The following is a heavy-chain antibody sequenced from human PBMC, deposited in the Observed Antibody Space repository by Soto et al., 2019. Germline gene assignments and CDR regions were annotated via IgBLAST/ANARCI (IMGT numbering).Heavy chain of an antibody. J-gene: IGHJ4*02. Sequence: SVKVSCKASGGTYSSYTFSWVRQATGQGLQWMGGINGISGKTDYAQKFQGRLTIAADTSMSTVYMELSSLRSEDTAVYYCARGESVVGDYWGQGTLVTVSS. CDR1: GGTYSSYT. D-gene: IGHD2-15*01. CDR3: ARGESVVGDY. CDR2: INGISGKT. V-gene: IGHV1-69*10.